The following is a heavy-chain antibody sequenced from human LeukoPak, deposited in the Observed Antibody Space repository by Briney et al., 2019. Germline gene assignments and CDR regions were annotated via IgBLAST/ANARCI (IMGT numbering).Heavy chain of an antibody. CDR2: ISSNGGST. J-gene: IGHJ6*04. Sequence: GGSLRLSCAASGFTVSSNYMSWVRQAPGKGLEYVSAISSNGGSTYYANSVKGRFTISRDNSKNTLYLQMGSLRAEDMAVYYCARADSSGYSDVWGKGTTVTVSS. D-gene: IGHD3-22*01. CDR3: ARADSSGYSDV. CDR1: GFTVSSNY. V-gene: IGHV3-64*01.